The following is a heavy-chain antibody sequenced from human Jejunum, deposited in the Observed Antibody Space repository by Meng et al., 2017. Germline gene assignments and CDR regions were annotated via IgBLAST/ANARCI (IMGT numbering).Heavy chain of an antibody. CDR2: INGGNGNT. J-gene: IGHJ4*02. D-gene: IGHD5-12*01. Sequence: QVQLVQSGAEVEKPGASVKVSCRASVYMFTAYDIHWVRQAPGQRLEWMGWINGGNGNTKYSQRFQDRVSLTRDTSANTAYMELSRLRSEDTAMYYCARINGYDYGHVLDYWGQGTLVTVSS. CDR3: ARINGYDYGHVLDY. CDR1: VYMFTAYD. V-gene: IGHV1-3*01.